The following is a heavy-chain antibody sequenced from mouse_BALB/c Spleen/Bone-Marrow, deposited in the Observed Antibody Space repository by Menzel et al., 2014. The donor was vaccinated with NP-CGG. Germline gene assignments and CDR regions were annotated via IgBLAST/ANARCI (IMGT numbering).Heavy chain of an antibody. Sequence: EVKVVESGGGLVQPGGSRKLSCAASGFAFSSFGMHWVRQAPEKGLEWVAYISSGSGTIYYADTVKGRFTISRDNPKNTLFLQMTSLRSEDTAMYYCARSWEYFDVWGAGTTVTVSS. CDR3: ARSWEYFDV. CDR1: GFAFSSFG. D-gene: IGHD4-1*01. V-gene: IGHV5-17*02. CDR2: ISSGSGTI. J-gene: IGHJ1*01.